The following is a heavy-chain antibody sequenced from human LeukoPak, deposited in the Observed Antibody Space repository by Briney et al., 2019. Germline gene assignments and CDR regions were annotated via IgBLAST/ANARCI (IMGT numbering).Heavy chain of an antibody. CDR1: GFTFSSYA. CDR2: ISGSGGST. V-gene: IGHV3-23*01. Sequence: PGGSLRLSCAASGFTFSSYAMSWVRQAPGKGLEWVSAISGSGGSTYYADSVKGRFTTSRDNSKNTLYLQMNSLRAEDTAVYYCAKDRGCSSTSCYAGQFDYWGQGTLVTVSS. D-gene: IGHD2-2*01. J-gene: IGHJ4*02. CDR3: AKDRGCSSTSCYAGQFDY.